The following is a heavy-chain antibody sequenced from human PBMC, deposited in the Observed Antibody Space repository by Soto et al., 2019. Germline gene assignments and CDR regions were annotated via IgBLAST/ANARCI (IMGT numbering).Heavy chain of an antibody. Sequence: PGGSLRLSCAASGFTFSNAWMSWVRQAPGEGLEWVGRIKSKTDGGTTDYAAPVKGRFTISRDDSKNTLYLQMNSLKTEDTAVYYCTRNGGSYPFVGYYYGMDVWGQGTTVTVSS. CDR1: GFTFSNAW. CDR2: IKSKTDGGTT. V-gene: IGHV3-15*01. D-gene: IGHD1-26*01. J-gene: IGHJ6*02. CDR3: TRNGGSYPFVGYYYGMDV.